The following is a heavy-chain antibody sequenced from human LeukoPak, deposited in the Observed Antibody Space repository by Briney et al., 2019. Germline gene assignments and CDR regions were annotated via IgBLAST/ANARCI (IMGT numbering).Heavy chain of an antibody. CDR1: GYTFTSYG. V-gene: IGHV1-18*01. J-gene: IGHJ4*02. D-gene: IGHD2-21*01. CDR3: ARVKDVVVIAMWVLPDGFDY. CDR2: ISAYNGNT. Sequence: ASVKVSCKASGYTFTSYGISWVRQAPGQGLEWMGWISAYNGNTNYAQKLQGGVTMTTDTSTSTAYMELRSLRSDDTAVYYCARVKDVVVIAMWVLPDGFDYWGQGTLVTVSS.